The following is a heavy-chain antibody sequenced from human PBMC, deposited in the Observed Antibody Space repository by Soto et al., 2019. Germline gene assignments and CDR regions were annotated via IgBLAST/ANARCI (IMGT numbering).Heavy chain of an antibody. J-gene: IGHJ6*01. CDR2: IIPIFSSG. Sequence: QVQLVQSGAEVKKPGSSVKVSCKTSRDTFNKYAFNWVRQAPGQGLEWMGWIIPIFSSGNYAEKFQGRVTITADDSTSTAYMGLWSMRVEDPAVYYCARGETYLGVWGQGTSVTVSS. CDR1: RDTFNKYA. D-gene: IGHD3-16*01. V-gene: IGHV1-69*01. CDR3: ARGETYLGV.